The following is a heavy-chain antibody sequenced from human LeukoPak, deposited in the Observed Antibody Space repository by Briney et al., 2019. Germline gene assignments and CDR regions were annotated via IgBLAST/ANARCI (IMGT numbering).Heavy chain of an antibody. D-gene: IGHD4-23*01. CDR2: IYYSGST. V-gene: IGHV4-59*12. Sequence: SETLSLTCTVSGGSISSYYWSWIRQPPGKGLEWIGYIYYSGSTNYNPSLKSRVTISVDTSKNQFSLKLSSVTAADTAVYYCARDPPTVEGAFDIWGQGTMVTVSS. CDR1: GGSISSYY. CDR3: ARDPPTVEGAFDI. J-gene: IGHJ3*02.